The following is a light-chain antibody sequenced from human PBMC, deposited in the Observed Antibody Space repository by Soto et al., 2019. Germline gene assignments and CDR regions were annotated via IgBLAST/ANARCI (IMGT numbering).Light chain of an antibody. V-gene: IGKV3-15*01. Sequence: EIVMTQSPATLSVSPGGRATLSCRASQSISDTLAWYQQKPGQAPRLLIYGASTRAPGFPARFSGSGSGTDFTLTISSLQSEDFATYYCQQYGSSPRTFGQGTKVDI. CDR1: QSISDT. CDR3: QQYGSSPRT. J-gene: IGKJ1*01. CDR2: GAS.